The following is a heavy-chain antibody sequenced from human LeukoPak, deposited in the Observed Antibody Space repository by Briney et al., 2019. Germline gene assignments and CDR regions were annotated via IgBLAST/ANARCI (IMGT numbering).Heavy chain of an antibody. CDR1: GGSISSSSYY. CDR2: IYYSGST. Sequence: SETLSLTCTVSGGSISSSSYYWGWIRQPPGKGLEWIGSIYYSGSTYYNPSLKSRVTISVDTSKNQFSLKLSSVTAADTAVYYCARPGYSSGHNQGWFDPWGRGTLVTVSS. V-gene: IGHV4-39*01. J-gene: IGHJ5*02. D-gene: IGHD6-19*01. CDR3: ARPGYSSGHNQGWFDP.